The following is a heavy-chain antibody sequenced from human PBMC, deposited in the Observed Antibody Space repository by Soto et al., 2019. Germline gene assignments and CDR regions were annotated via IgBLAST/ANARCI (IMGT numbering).Heavy chain of an antibody. D-gene: IGHD3-3*01. CDR2: ISYDGSMD. CDR1: GFTFVNYG. J-gene: IGHJ6*02. CDR3: AKDLLRFLEWSSGMDV. V-gene: IGHV3-30*18. Sequence: QVQLVESGGGVVQPGRPLRLSCAASGFTFVNYGMHWVRQTPGKGLEWVAFISYDGSMDSYADSVKGRFTISRDRFKNTLYLQLNSLSPEDTAVYYCAKDLLRFLEWSSGMDVWGQGTTVTVSS.